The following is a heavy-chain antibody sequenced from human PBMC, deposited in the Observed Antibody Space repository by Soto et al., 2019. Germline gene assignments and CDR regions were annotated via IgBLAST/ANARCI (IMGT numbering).Heavy chain of an antibody. CDR2: ISYDGSNK. CDR3: ARDYYDSSGYYFDY. Sequence: GGSLRLSCAASGFTFSSYAMHWVRQAPGKGLEWVAVISYDGSNKYYADSVKGRFTISRDNSKNTLYLQMNSLRAEDTPVYYCARDYYDSSGYYFDYWGQGTLVTVSS. CDR1: GFTFSSYA. D-gene: IGHD3-22*01. V-gene: IGHV3-30*04. J-gene: IGHJ4*02.